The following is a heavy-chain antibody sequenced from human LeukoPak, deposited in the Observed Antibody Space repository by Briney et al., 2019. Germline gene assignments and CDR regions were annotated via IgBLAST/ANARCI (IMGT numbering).Heavy chain of an antibody. CDR2: INPSGGST. V-gene: IGHV1-46*01. CDR3: ARDLLMAVADNLFDY. CDR1: GYTFTSYY. J-gene: IGHJ4*02. Sequence: ASVKVSCKASGYTFTSYYMHWVRQAPGQGLEWMGIINPSGGSTSYAQKFQGRVTMTRDTSTSTVYMELSSLRSEDTAVYYCARDLLMAVADNLFDYWGQGTLVTVSS. D-gene: IGHD6-19*01.